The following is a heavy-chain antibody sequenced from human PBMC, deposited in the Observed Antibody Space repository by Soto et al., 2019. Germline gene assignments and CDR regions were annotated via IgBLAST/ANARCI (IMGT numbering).Heavy chain of an antibody. V-gene: IGHV1-8*02. J-gene: IGHJ4*02. CDR3: AGGNFRY. CDR1: GYTFTTFD. Sequence: ASVTVSCKASGYTFTTFDIYWVRQATGHGLEWMGWMNPNSGNTGYAQELRGRVTMTRNTSNTTAYMELTSLTSDDTGVYYCAGGNFRYWGQGTLVTVSS. CDR2: MNPNSGNT.